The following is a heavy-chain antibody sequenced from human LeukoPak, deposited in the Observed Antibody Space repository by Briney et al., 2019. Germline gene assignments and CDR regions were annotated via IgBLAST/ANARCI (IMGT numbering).Heavy chain of an antibody. V-gene: IGHV4-39*01. D-gene: IGHD2-21*01. CDR3: ARHVVGNYDLLSFDY. Sequence: SETLSLTCGVSGGSIISSSYYWGWIRQPPGKGLEWIASMFYSGNTYYNPSLKSRVTMSVDTTENQFSLKLSSVTAADTAVYYCARHVVGNYDLLSFDYWGQGALVTVSS. CDR2: MFYSGNT. CDR1: GGSIISSSYY. J-gene: IGHJ4*02.